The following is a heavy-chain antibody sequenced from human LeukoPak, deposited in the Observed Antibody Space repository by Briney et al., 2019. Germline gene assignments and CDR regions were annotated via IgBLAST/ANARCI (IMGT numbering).Heavy chain of an antibody. D-gene: IGHD3-22*01. CDR1: GFIFSSYA. J-gene: IGHJ4*02. Sequence: GGSLRLSCAASGFIFSSYAMSWVRQAPGKGLEWVSSISGRGGNTYTTDSVKGRFTISRDNSKTTLYLQMNSLRADDTAVYFCARRAGALYYYDTSGPFDHWGRGTLVTVSS. V-gene: IGHV3-23*01. CDR2: ISGRGGNT. CDR3: ARRAGALYYYDTSGPFDH.